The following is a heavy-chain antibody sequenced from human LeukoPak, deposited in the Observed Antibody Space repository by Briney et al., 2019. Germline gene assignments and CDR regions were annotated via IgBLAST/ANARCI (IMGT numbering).Heavy chain of an antibody. CDR3: AMWVRGGLFRHH. V-gene: IGHV4-30-4*01. J-gene: IGHJ4*02. D-gene: IGHD3-10*01. Sequence: PSETLSLTCTVSGGSISSGDYYWSWIRQPPGKGLEWIGYIYYSGSTYYNPSLKSRVTISVDTSKNQFSLKLSSVTAADTAVYYCAMWVRGGLFRHHWGQGTLVTVSS. CDR2: IYYSGST. CDR1: GGSISSGDYY.